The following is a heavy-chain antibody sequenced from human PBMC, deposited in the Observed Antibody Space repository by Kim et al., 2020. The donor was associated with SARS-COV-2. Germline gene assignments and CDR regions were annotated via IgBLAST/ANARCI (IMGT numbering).Heavy chain of an antibody. J-gene: IGHJ4*02. V-gene: IGHV3-23*01. CDR1: GITFSDYA. CDR2: IGGRDGRT. CDR3: AKDRWDYHDDSGYFGL. Sequence: GGSLRLSCAASGITFSDYAMSWVRQAPGKGLEWVSGIGGRDGRTYYTYSLKGRFTISRDNSKNTLYLQMNILRVEDTAVYFCAKDRWDYHDDSGYFGLWGQGTLVTVSS. D-gene: IGHD3-22*01.